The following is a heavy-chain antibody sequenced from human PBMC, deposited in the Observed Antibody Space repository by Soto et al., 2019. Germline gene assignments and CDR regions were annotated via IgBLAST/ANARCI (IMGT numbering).Heavy chain of an antibody. Sequence: SETLSLTXTVFGGSISGYYWSWIRQPPGKGLEWIGNVYYSGGAKYNPSVKRRVSISVDTSKNQFSLNLSSVTAADTAVYYCTRDGDGRMTTNPYYYYGMDVWGPGITVTVSS. D-gene: IGHD2-21*02. J-gene: IGHJ6*02. CDR1: GGSISGYY. V-gene: IGHV4-59*01. CDR3: TRDGDGRMTTNPYYYYGMDV. CDR2: VYYSGGA.